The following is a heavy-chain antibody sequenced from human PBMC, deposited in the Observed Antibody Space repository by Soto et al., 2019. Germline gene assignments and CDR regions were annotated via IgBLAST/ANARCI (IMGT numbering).Heavy chain of an antibody. D-gene: IGHD2-2*01. CDR1: GFAFGAYA. CDR2: ISGAGGNT. Sequence: EVQLLESGGGLVQPGGSLRLSCAASGFAFGAYAMPWVRQAPGKGLEWVSVISGAGGNTYYADSVKGRFTVSRDTSKTMLYLERNSLRVENTARYYCAKDPVPQLLPSCWFDPWVQGTRVTVSS. J-gene: IGHJ5*02. V-gene: IGHV3-23*01. CDR3: AKDPVPQLLPSCWFDP.